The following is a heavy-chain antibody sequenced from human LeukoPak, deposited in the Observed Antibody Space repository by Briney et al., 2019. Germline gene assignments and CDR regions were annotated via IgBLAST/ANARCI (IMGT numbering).Heavy chain of an antibody. Sequence: PGGSLRLSCAASGFTVSSNYMSWVRQAPGKGLEWVSVIYSGGSTYYADSVKGRFTISRDNSKNTLYLQMNSLRAEDTAVYYCASLPIAAAGTSLDYWDQGTLVIVSS. V-gene: IGHV3-53*01. CDR2: IYSGGST. CDR3: ASLPIAAAGTSLDY. CDR1: GFTVSSNY. J-gene: IGHJ4*02. D-gene: IGHD6-13*01.